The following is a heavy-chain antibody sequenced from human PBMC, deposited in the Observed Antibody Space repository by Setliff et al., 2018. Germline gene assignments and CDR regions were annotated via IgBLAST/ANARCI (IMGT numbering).Heavy chain of an antibody. D-gene: IGHD1-26*01. CDR2: IYSGDRNT. J-gene: IGHJ4*02. CDR3: AKPQVELRWGFES. V-gene: IGHV3-23*03. Sequence: ETLSLSCAASGFTFNTYAMSWVHQAPGKGLEWVSTIYSGDRNTFYTDSVKGRFTIFRDGSKNTLYLQMTSLRAEDTAVYYCAKPQVELRWGFESWGQGTLVTV. CDR1: GFTFNTYA.